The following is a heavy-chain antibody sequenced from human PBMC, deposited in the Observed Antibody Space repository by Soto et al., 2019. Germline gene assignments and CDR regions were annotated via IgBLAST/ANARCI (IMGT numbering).Heavy chain of an antibody. CDR1: GGSIRSNY. CDR3: ARYRREAVAGYTLDN. V-gene: IGHV4-59*01. D-gene: IGHD6-13*01. Sequence: LETLSRTCTVSGGSIRSNYWTWIRQPPGKGLEWIGYVYISGSTNYNPSLKSRLTISEDTSKSQFSLKVNSMTAADTAVYYCARYRREAVAGYTLDNWGQGILVTVSS. CDR2: VYISGST. J-gene: IGHJ4*02.